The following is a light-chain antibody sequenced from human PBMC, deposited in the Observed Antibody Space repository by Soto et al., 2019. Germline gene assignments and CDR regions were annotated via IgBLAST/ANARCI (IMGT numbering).Light chain of an antibody. CDR1: QTIDVY. CDR3: QQYNTYSRT. J-gene: IGKJ1*01. CDR2: AAS. Sequence: DIQVTQSPSSLSASVGDRVSITCRASQTIDVYLNWYLQKPGRAPQLLIYAASKLHSGVPSRFSGSGSGTEFTLTISSLQPDDFATYYCQQYNTYSRTFGQGTKVVIK. V-gene: IGKV1-39*01.